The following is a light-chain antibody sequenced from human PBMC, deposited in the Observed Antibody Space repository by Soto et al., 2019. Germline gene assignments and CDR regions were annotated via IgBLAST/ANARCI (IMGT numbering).Light chain of an antibody. Sequence: ALTQPASVSGSPGQSITISCTGTSSDVGGYNYVSWYQQHPGKAPKLMIYEVSNRPSGVSNRFSDSKSGNTASLTISGLQAEDEADYYSSSYTSSSTRVFGGGTKLTVL. J-gene: IGLJ3*02. CDR2: EVS. V-gene: IGLV2-14*01. CDR3: SSYTSSSTRV. CDR1: SSDVGGYNY.